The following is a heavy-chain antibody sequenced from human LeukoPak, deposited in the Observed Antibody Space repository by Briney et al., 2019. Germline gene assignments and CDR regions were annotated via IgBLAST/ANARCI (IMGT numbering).Heavy chain of an antibody. J-gene: IGHJ6*02. V-gene: IGHV3-7*04. D-gene: IGHD3-9*01. CDR3: ARENYDVLTYFGTGMDV. CDR1: GFNFSTYG. Sequence: GGSLRLSCAASGFNFSTYGMHWVRQAPGKGLEWVGNIKQDGSEKYYVDSLKGRFTISRDNTKKSLYLQMNSLRAEDTAVYYCARENYDVLTYFGTGMDVWGQGTTVTVSS. CDR2: IKQDGSEK.